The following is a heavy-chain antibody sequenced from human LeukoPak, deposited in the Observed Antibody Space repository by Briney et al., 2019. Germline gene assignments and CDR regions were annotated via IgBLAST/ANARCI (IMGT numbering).Heavy chain of an antibody. CDR3: ARSRTGDFGYFDY. CDR2: IKHDGSEK. J-gene: IGHJ4*02. V-gene: IGHV3-7*01. Sequence: PGGSLRLSCAASGFTFSDYWMSWVRQSPGKGLEWVANIKHDGSEKYYVDSVKGRFTISRDNAKNSLYLQMNSLRAEDTAVYYCARSRTGDFGYFDYWGQGTLVTVSS. D-gene: IGHD7-27*01. CDR1: GFTFSDYW.